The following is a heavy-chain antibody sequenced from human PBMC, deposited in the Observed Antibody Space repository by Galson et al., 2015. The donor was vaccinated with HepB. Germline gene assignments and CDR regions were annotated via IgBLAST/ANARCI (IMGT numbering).Heavy chain of an antibody. V-gene: IGHV3-30*04. D-gene: IGHD1-26*01. J-gene: IGHJ4*02. CDR1: GFTFGIYA. Sequence: SLRLSCATSGFTFGIYAIHWVRQTPGKGLEWVAIISHDGSEKYYADSVKGRFTVSRDNSKNTLYLQMNSLKFEDTGVYYCAGPPLGGSYYSNFQYWGQGSLVTVSS. CDR3: AGPPLGGSYYSNFQY. CDR2: ISHDGSEK.